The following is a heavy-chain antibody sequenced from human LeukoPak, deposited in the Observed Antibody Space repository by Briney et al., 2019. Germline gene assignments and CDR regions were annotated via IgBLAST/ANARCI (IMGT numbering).Heavy chain of an antibody. CDR1: GFTFSDYY. CDR2: ISSSGSTI. Sequence: GGSLRLSCAASGFTFSDYYMSWLRPAPGQGLEWVSYISSSGSTIYYADSVKGRFTISRDNAKNSLYLQMNSLRAEDTAVYYCARYYGSGSYRNYYFDYWGQGTLVTVSS. D-gene: IGHD3-10*01. J-gene: IGHJ4*02. V-gene: IGHV3-11*01. CDR3: ARYYGSGSYRNYYFDY.